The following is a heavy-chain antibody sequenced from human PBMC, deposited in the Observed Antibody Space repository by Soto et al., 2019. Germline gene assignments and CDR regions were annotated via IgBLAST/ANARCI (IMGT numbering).Heavy chain of an antibody. J-gene: IGHJ4*02. Sequence: GGSLRLSCIASGFSVSSSYMSWVRQGPGKGLEWVSIIYSGGTTYYADSVKGRFTISRDSSKNTLYVQMDSLRAEDTAVYYCARLVHYGNYTDYFDCWGQGALVTVSP. CDR2: IYSGGTT. V-gene: IGHV3-66*04. CDR1: GFSVSSSY. D-gene: IGHD4-17*01. CDR3: ARLVHYGNYTDYFDC.